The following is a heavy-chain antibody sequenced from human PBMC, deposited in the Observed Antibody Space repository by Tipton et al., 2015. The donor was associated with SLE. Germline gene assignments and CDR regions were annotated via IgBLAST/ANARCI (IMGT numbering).Heavy chain of an antibody. CDR2: ISYDGSNK. J-gene: IGHJ6*02. Sequence: QLVQSGGGVVQPGRSLRLSCAASGFTFSSYAMHWVRQAPGKGLEWVAVISYDGSNKYYADSVKGRFTISRDNSKNTLYLQMNSLRAEDTAVYYCAVGYCSGGSCYGFYGMDVWGQGTTVTVSS. CDR3: AVGYCSGGSCYGFYGMDV. D-gene: IGHD2-15*01. V-gene: IGHV3-30-3*01. CDR1: GFTFSSYA.